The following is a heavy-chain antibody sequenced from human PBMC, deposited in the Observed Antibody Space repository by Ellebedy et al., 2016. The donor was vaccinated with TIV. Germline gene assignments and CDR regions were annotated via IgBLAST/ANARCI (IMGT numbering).Heavy chain of an antibody. CDR1: GYSISSGYY. CDR3: ARDLGGKYGMDV. D-gene: IGHD3-16*01. CDR2: IYHSGST. V-gene: IGHV4-38-2*02. J-gene: IGHJ6*02. Sequence: SETLSLXXTVSGYSISSGYYWGWIRQPPGKGLEWIGSIYHSGSTYYNPSLKSRVTISVDTSKNQFSLKLSSVTAADTAVYYCARDLGGKYGMDVWGQGTTVTVSS.